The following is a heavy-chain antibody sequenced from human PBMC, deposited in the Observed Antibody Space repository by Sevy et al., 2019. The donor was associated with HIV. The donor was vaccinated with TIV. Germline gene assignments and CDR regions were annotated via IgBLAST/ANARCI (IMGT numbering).Heavy chain of an antibody. CDR2: ISGSGGGK. V-gene: IGHV3-23*01. CDR3: AKDTGDYVWGSYRPNWFDP. CDR1: GFTFSSYA. Sequence: GGSLRLSCAASGFTFSSYAMSWVRQAPGKGLEWVSAISGSGGGKYYAASVKGRFTSSRDNSKNTLYLQMNSLRAEDTAVYYCAKDTGDYVWGSYRPNWFDPWGQGTLVTVSS. J-gene: IGHJ5*02. D-gene: IGHD3-16*02.